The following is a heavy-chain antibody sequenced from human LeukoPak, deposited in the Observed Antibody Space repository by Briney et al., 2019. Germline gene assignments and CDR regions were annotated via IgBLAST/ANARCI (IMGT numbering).Heavy chain of an antibody. J-gene: IGHJ4*02. Sequence: SETLSLTCTVSGGSISSSSYYWNWIRQPPGKGLEWIGSLYYSGSTYYNPSLKSRVTISVDTSKNQFSLKLSSVTAADTAVYYCMAVAWLWGQGTLVTVSP. CDR3: MAVAWL. CDR2: LYYSGST. CDR1: GGSISSSSYY. V-gene: IGHV4-39*01. D-gene: IGHD6-19*01.